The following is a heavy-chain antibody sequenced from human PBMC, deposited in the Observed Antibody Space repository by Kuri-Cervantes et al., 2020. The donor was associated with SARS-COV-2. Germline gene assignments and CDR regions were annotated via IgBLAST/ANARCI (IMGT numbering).Heavy chain of an antibody. CDR1: GGSTSSSSYY. J-gene: IGHJ4*02. CDR3: ARRGAHDRRSSGIQLWSVYYFDY. V-gene: IGHV4-39*01. CDR2: IYYSGST. D-gene: IGHD5-18*01. Sequence: SEALALSCTVSGGSTSSSSYYWGWIRQPPGKGLKWVGSIYYSGSTYYNPSLKSRVTISVDTYKNQFSLKLSSVTAADTAVYYCARRGAHDRRSSGIQLWSVYYFDYWGQGTLVTVSS.